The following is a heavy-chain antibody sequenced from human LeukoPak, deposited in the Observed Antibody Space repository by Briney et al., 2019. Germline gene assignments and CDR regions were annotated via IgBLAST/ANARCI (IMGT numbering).Heavy chain of an antibody. CDR3: ARHEGSGTIGY. J-gene: IGHJ4*02. Sequence: PSETLSLTCTVSGGSISSGSYYWSWIRQPAGKGLEWIGRIYTSGSTNYNPSLKSRVTISVDTSKNQFSLKLSSVTAADTAVYYCARHEGSGTIGYWGQGTLVTVSS. V-gene: IGHV4-61*02. D-gene: IGHD6-19*01. CDR2: IYTSGST. CDR1: GGSISSGSYY.